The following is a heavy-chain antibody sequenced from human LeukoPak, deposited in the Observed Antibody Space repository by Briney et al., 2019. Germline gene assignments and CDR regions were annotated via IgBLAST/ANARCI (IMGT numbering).Heavy chain of an antibody. CDR1: GFTFSTYW. Sequence: GGSLRLSCAASGFTFSTYWMNWVRQAPGKGLEWVANIKQDGSEKYYVDSVKGRFTISRDNAKNSLYLQMNSLRAEDTAVYYCARGGSSWYPWWYWGQGTLVTVSS. CDR3: ARGGSSWYPWWY. D-gene: IGHD6-13*01. CDR2: IKQDGSEK. V-gene: IGHV3-7*01. J-gene: IGHJ4*02.